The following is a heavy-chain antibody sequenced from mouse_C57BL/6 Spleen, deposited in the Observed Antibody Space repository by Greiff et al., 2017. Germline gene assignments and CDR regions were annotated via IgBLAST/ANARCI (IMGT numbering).Heavy chain of an antibody. V-gene: IGHV1-82*01. CDR3: ASDVDVAY. Sequence: QVQLKESGPELVKPGASVKLSCKASGYAFSSSWMNWVKQRPGKGLEWIGRIYPGDGDTTYNGKFKGKATLTADTASSPAYMQLSILTSEYSAVYFCASDVDVAYWGQGTLVTVSA. J-gene: IGHJ3*01. CDR1: GYAFSSSW. CDR2: IYPGDGDT.